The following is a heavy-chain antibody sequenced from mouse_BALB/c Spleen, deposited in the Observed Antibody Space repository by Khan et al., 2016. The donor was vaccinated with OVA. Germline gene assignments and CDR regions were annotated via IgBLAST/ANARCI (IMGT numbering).Heavy chain of an antibody. D-gene: IGHD4-1*01. CDR3: ARLGPGFSY. V-gene: IGHV3-2*02. J-gene: IGHJ3*01. CDR2: IGYRGST. Sequence: EVQLQESGPGLVKPSQSLSLTCTVSGYSITTDYAWNWIRQFPGNKLEWMGYIGYRGSTSYNPSLNSRISITRDTSKNQFFLQLNSVTTEDTVTFYCARLGPGFSYWGQGTLVTVSA. CDR1: GYSITTDYA.